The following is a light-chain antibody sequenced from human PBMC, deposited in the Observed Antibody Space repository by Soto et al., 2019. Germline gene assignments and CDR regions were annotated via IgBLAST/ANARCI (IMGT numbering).Light chain of an antibody. V-gene: IGKV3-20*01. CDR1: QSVGSSY. CDR2: SSS. CDR3: QQYGRSPLT. Sequence: EVVLTQSPGTLSLSPGERATLSCRASQSVGSSYLAWYQQKPGQAPRVLIYSSSNRATGIPDRFSGGGSGTDFTLTISRLEPADFAVYYCQQYGRSPLTFGGGTKVEIK. J-gene: IGKJ4*01.